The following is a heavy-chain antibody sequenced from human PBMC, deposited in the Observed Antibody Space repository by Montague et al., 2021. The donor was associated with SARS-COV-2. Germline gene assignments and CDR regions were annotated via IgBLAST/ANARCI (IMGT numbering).Heavy chain of an antibody. Sequence: SETLSLTCTVSGGSISSSSYYWAWIRQPPGKGLEWIGSIYYRGSTYYNPSLKSRVFISVNTSKNQLSLTLTSVTAADTAVYYCATQEDPSGWIPGPFDFWGQGPLVTVSS. CDR3: ATQEDPSGWIPGPFDF. CDR2: IYYRGST. V-gene: IGHV4-39*01. D-gene: IGHD6-19*01. J-gene: IGHJ4*02. CDR1: GGSISSSSYY.